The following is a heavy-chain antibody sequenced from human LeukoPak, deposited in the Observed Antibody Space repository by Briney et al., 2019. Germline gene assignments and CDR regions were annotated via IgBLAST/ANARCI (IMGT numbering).Heavy chain of an antibody. CDR3: ASDPHSGATAGTGYFYYYYMDV. CDR1: GFTFSDFY. V-gene: IGHV3-11*01. CDR2: VSSSGSTI. Sequence: GSLRLSCAASGFTFSDFYMNWIRQAPGKGLEWVSYVSSSGSTIHYADSVNGRFIISRDNAKNSLYLQMNSLGAEDTDVYYCASDPHSGATAGTGYFYYYYMDVWGKGTTVTVSS. J-gene: IGHJ6*03. D-gene: IGHD6-13*01.